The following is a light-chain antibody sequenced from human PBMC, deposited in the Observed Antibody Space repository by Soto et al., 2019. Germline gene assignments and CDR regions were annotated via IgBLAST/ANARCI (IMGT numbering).Light chain of an antibody. CDR2: GAS. V-gene: IGKV3-20*01. Sequence: EIVLTQSPGTLSLSPGDRANLSCRASQSVTSSSLAWYQQKPGQAPRLLFYGASRRASGIPDRFSGGGSGTDFTLTISRREPEDFAVYYCQQYGTSPPLTFGGGTRVEIK. J-gene: IGKJ4*01. CDR3: QQYGTSPPLT. CDR1: QSVTSSS.